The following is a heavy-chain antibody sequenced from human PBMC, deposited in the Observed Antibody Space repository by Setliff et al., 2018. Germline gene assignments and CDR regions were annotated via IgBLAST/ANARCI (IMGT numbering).Heavy chain of an antibody. CDR2: ISPKSGDT. Sequence: ASVKVSCKASGYTSTNYYMHWVRQAPGQGLEWMGWISPKSGDTNCAQEFQGRITVTRDTSISTVYMEGSRLTSDDTAVYYCARDVGVPGRGNALDYWGQGTLVTVSS. V-gene: IGHV1-2*02. CDR3: ARDVGVPGRGNALDY. CDR1: GYTSTNYY. J-gene: IGHJ4*02. D-gene: IGHD3-10*01.